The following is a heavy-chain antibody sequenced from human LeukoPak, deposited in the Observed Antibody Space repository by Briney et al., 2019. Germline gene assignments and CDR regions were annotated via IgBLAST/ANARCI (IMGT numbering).Heavy chain of an antibody. CDR1: GSSFTSYW. CDR2: VYPGDYET. D-gene: IGHD3-22*01. CDR3: SSNYYDYSGGCDY. Sequence: PGSSMHISYHGSGSSFTSYWIGWVRPPPRKGQEWMGIVYPGDYETSYSTSFHGQVTISADKSITTAYLQWSSLTASNTAMYYCSSNYYDYSGGCDYWGEGTRVSVS. V-gene: IGHV5-51*01. J-gene: IGHJ4*02.